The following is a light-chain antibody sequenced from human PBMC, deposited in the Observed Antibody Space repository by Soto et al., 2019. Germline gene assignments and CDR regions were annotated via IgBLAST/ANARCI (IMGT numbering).Light chain of an antibody. V-gene: IGLV2-14*01. Sequence: QSVLTQPASMSGSAGQSLTISCTGTDSDIGAYDFVSWYQHHAGKAPRLIIYEVTHRPSEVSSRFSASKSGNTASLTISGLQAEDEALYYCSSYRNFATLVFGGGTKLTVL. CDR3: SSYRNFATLV. CDR2: EVT. CDR1: DSDIGAYDF. J-gene: IGLJ2*01.